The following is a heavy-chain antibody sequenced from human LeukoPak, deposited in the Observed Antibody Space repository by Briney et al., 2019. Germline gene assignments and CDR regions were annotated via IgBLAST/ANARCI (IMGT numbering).Heavy chain of an antibody. CDR3: ARELVSSGTGYFDL. CDR2: ITGSSTWT. J-gene: IGHJ2*01. Sequence: GGSLRLSCEASGFTFGNFGMTWVRQAPGKGVQWVSGITGSSTWTYYAASVKGRFTVSRDNSQNTLHLQMNSLRADDTAVYYCARELVSSGTGYFDLWGRGTLVTVSS. V-gene: IGHV3-23*01. CDR1: GFTFGNFG. D-gene: IGHD3-10*02.